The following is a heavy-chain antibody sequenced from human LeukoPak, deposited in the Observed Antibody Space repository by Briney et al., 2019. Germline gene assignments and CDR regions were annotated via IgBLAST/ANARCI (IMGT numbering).Heavy chain of an antibody. Sequence: PGGSLRLSCAASGFTFDDYAMHWVRQAPGKGLEWVSLISGDGGSTYYADSVKGRFTISRDSSKNSLYLQMNSLRTEDTALYYCAKRGLYGDYHYYYYYYMDVWGKGTTVTVSS. J-gene: IGHJ6*03. CDR2: ISGDGGST. D-gene: IGHD4-17*01. CDR3: AKRGLYGDYHYYYYYYMDV. V-gene: IGHV3-43*02. CDR1: GFTFDDYA.